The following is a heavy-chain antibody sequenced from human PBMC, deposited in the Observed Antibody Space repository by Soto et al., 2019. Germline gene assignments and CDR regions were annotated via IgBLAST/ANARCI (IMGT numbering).Heavy chain of an antibody. CDR1: GFTFSSYW. D-gene: IGHD4-17*01. J-gene: IGHJ3*02. CDR3: ARGTTVTKMNAFDI. CDR2: IKQDGSEK. V-gene: IGHV3-7*05. Sequence: GGSLRLSCAASGFTFSSYWMSWVRQAPGKGLEWVANIKQDGSEKYYVDSVKGRFTISRDNAKNSLYLQMNSLRAEDTAVYYCARGTTVTKMNAFDIWGQGTMVTVSS.